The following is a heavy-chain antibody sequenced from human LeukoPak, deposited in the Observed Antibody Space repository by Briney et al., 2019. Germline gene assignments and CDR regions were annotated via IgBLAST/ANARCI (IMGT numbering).Heavy chain of an antibody. J-gene: IGHJ6*02. CDR2: INHSGST. Sequence: SETLSLTCAVYGGSFSGYYWSWIRQPPGNGLEWIGEINHSGSTNYNPSLKSRVTISVDTSKNQFSLKLSSVTAADTAVYYCASLESRYYYYGTDVWGQGTTVTVSS. CDR1: GGSFSGYY. V-gene: IGHV4-34*01. CDR3: ASLESRYYYYGTDV. D-gene: IGHD2/OR15-2a*01.